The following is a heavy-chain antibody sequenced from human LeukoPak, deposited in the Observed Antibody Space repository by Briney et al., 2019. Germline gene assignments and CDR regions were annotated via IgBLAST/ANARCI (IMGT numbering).Heavy chain of an antibody. CDR3: ARWKSIVVVPAASGGFDY. CDR1: GYTFTGYY. J-gene: IGHJ4*02. V-gene: IGHV1-2*02. CDR2: INPNSGGT. D-gene: IGHD2-2*01. Sequence: ASVTVSCKASGYTFTGYYMHWVRQAPGQGLEWMGWINPNSGGTNYAQKFQGRVTMTRDTSISTAYMELSRLRSDDTAVYYCARWKSIVVVPAASGGFDYWGQGTLVTVSS.